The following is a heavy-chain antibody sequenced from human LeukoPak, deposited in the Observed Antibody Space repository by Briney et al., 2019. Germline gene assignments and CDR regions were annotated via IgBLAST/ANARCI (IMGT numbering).Heavy chain of an antibody. J-gene: IGHJ4*02. CDR3: ARDSRSRGAPGNYFDY. V-gene: IGHV1-69*05. D-gene: IGHD1-14*01. CDR1: GGTFSSYA. CDR2: IIPIFGTA. Sequence: SVKVSCKASGGTFSSYAISWVRQAPGQGLEWMGRIIPIFGTANYAQRFQGRVTITTDESTSTAYMELSSLRSEDTAVYYCARDSRSRGAPGNYFDYWGQGTLVTVSS.